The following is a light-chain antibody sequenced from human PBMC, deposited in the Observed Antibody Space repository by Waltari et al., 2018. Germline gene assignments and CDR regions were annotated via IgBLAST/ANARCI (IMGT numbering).Light chain of an antibody. CDR1: QSVGSY. CDR3: QKYSSSPYS. J-gene: IGKJ2*03. V-gene: IGKV3-20*01. CDR2: GAS. Sequence: VILTQSPATLSLSPGERATLSCRASQSVGSYLAWYQQKPGQAPRLLIYGASSRATGIPDRFSGSGSGTEFTLTISSLEPEDFAVYYCQKYSSSPYSFGQGTKVEIK.